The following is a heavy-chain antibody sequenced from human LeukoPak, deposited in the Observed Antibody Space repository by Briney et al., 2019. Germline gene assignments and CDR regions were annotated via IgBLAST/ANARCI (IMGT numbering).Heavy chain of an antibody. Sequence: GASVKVSCKASGYTFTGYYVHWVRQAPGQGLEWMGWINPNSGGTNYAQKFQGRVTMTRDTSISTAYMELSRLRSDDTAVYYCARGPSSTSCFYNYWGQGTLVTVSS. CDR2: INPNSGGT. V-gene: IGHV1-2*02. J-gene: IGHJ4*02. CDR3: ARGPSSTSCFYNY. D-gene: IGHD2-2*01. CDR1: GYTFTGYY.